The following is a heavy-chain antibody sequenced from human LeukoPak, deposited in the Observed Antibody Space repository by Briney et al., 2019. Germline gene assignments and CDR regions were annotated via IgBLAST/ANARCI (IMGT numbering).Heavy chain of an antibody. D-gene: IGHD1-7*01. CDR2: IKSKTDGGTT. J-gene: IGHJ4*02. CDR1: GFTFSNAW. CDR3: TTKWDWNYPFDY. Sequence: PGGSLRLSCAASGFTFSNAWMSWVRQAPGKGLEWVGRIKSKTDGGTTDYAAPVKGRFTISRDDSKNTLYLQMNSLKTEDTAVYYCTTKWDWNYPFDYWGQGTLVTVSS. V-gene: IGHV3-15*01.